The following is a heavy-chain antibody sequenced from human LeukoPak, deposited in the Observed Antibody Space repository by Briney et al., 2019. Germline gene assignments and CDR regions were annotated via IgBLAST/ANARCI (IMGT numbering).Heavy chain of an antibody. J-gene: IGHJ4*02. CDR2: ISSDGGST. V-gene: IGHV3-64*02. CDR1: GFSFSNYA. CDR3: ARLRDGYNLADY. D-gene: IGHD5-24*01. Sequence: TGGSLRLSCAAPGFSFSNYAMHWVRQAPGKGLEYVAIISSDGGSTFYVDSLRGRFTISRDNSKNTLYLQMGSLGSEDMAVYYCARLRDGYNLADYWGQGTQVTVSS.